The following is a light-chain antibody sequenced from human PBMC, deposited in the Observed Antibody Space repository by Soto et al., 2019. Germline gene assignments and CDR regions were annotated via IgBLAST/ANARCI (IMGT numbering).Light chain of an antibody. CDR1: QSVSNN. CDR2: GAS. J-gene: IGKJ5*01. V-gene: IGKV3-15*01. CDR3: QQYNSWPPVT. Sequence: ESVVAQSPGTLSLSSRERATLSCRASQSVSNNYLAWYQQKPGQAPRLLIYGASTRATGIPARFSGSGSGTEFTLTISRLQSEDFAVYFCQQYNSWPPVTFGQGTRLEIK.